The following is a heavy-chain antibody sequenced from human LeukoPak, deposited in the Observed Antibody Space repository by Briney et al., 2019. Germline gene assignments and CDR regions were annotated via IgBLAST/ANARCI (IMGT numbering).Heavy chain of an antibody. Sequence: GTANYAQKFQGRVTITADESTSTAYMELSSLRSEDTAVYYCARAPAPYYYDSSGYYYSFVYWGQGTLVTVSS. CDR3: ARAPAPYYYDSSGYYYSFVY. CDR2: GTA. V-gene: IGHV1-69*01. J-gene: IGHJ4*02. D-gene: IGHD3-22*01.